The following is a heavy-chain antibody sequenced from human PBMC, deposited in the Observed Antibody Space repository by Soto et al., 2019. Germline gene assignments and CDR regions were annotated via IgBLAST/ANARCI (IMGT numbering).Heavy chain of an antibody. Sequence: GGSLRLSCAVSGFNFNNYGINWVRQAPGKGLEWVSSVSKSGYTYYSDSVKGRFTISRDNAKDSVSLQMNTLTAEDTAVYYCAREDSIIIPAVSDFWGQGTLVTVSS. J-gene: IGHJ4*02. V-gene: IGHV3-21*01. CDR2: VSKSGYT. CDR3: AREDSIIIPAVSDF. CDR1: GFNFNNYG. D-gene: IGHD2-2*01.